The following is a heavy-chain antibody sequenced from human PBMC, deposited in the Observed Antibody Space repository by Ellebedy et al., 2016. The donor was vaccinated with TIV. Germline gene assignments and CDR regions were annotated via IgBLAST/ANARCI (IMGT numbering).Heavy chain of an antibody. J-gene: IGHJ4*02. Sequence: MPSETLSLTCTVSGGSISRSSYYWGWIRQPPGKGLEWIGYCYDSGSTNYNPSLKSRVTISLDTSKNQFSLKLSSVTAADTAVYYCARRRWDGWELRDWGQGTLVTVSS. D-gene: IGHD1-26*01. CDR2: CYDSGST. V-gene: IGHV4-61*05. CDR1: GGSISRSSYY. CDR3: ARRRWDGWELRD.